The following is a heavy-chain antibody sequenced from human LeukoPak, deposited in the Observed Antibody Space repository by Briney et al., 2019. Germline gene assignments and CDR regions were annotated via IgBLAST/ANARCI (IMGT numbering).Heavy chain of an antibody. CDR3: ARSGELFYNWFDP. V-gene: IGHV1-8*01. D-gene: IGHD3-10*01. J-gene: IGHJ5*02. Sequence: ASVKVSCKASGYTFTSYDINWVRQATGQGLEWMGWMNPNSGNTGYAQKFQGRVTMTRNTSISTAYMELSSQRSEDTAVYYCARSGELFYNWFDPWGQGTLVTVSS. CDR1: GYTFTSYD. CDR2: MNPNSGNT.